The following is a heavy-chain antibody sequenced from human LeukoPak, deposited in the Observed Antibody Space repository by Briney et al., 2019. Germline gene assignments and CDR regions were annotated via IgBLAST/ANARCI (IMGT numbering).Heavy chain of an antibody. D-gene: IGHD1-26*01. CDR3: VKSAYSGSYFSLDY. J-gene: IGHJ4*02. V-gene: IGHV3-64D*09. Sequence: GGSLRLSCSASGFTFSTYAMHWVRQAPGKGVEFVSAISSNGGSTFYADSVKGRFTISRDNSKDTLYLQMSSLRPEDTAVYYCVKSAYSGSYFSLDYWGQGTLVTVTS. CDR1: GFTFSTYA. CDR2: ISSNGGST.